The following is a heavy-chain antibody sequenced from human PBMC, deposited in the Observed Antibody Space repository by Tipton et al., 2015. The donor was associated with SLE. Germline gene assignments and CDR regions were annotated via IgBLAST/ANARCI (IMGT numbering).Heavy chain of an antibody. CDR1: GDSVANSY. Sequence: TLSLTCSVSGDSVANSYWGWIRQPPGKGLEWIGSLYATGGSDYNPSLKSRVTMSLDTLKNQFSLTLSSVTAADSAIYYCARATRIIAATATSPHYFDYWGQGALVTVSS. J-gene: IGHJ4*02. CDR2: LYATGGS. CDR3: ARATRIIAATATSPHYFDY. D-gene: IGHD6-25*01. V-gene: IGHV4-4*07.